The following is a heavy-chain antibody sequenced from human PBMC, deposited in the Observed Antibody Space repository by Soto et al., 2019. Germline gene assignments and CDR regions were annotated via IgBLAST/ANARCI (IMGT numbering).Heavy chain of an antibody. CDR3: ARGGRRENKGSGDDFDS. Sequence: PSETLSLTCAVYGGSFSGYYWSWIRQPPGKGLEWIGEINHSGSTNYNPSLKSRVTISVDRSKNQFSLNLKSVTAADTAVYYCARGGRRENKGSGDDFDSWGQGTLVTVSS. V-gene: IGHV4-34*01. J-gene: IGHJ4*02. D-gene: IGHD3-10*01. CDR2: INHSGST. CDR1: GGSFSGYY.